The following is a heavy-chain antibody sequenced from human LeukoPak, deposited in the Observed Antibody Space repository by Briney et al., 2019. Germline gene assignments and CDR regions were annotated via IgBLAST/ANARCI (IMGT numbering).Heavy chain of an antibody. Sequence: SETLSLTCAVYGGSFSGYYWSWIRQPPGEGLEWIGEINPSGTTNYNPSLKSRVTISVDTSKNQFSLELSSVTAADTAVYYCARDPLIRNYYGSGSSLDPWGQGTLVTVSS. J-gene: IGHJ5*02. CDR3: ARDPLIRNYYGSGSSLDP. D-gene: IGHD3-10*01. V-gene: IGHV4-34*01. CDR2: INPSGTT. CDR1: GGSFSGYY.